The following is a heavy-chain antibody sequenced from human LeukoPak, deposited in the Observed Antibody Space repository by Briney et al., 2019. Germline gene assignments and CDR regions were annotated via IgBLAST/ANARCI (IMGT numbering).Heavy chain of an antibody. V-gene: IGHV3-7*01. D-gene: IGHD3-10*01. J-gene: IGHJ6*03. CDR1: GFTFSSYW. Sequence: GGSLRLSCAASGFTFSSYWMSWVRQAPGKGLEWVANIKQDGSEKYYVDSVKGRFTISRANAKNSLYLQMNSLRAEDAAVYYCARDTLYGSGSYYTVKYYYYMDVWGKGTTVTVSS. CDR3: ARDTLYGSGSYYTVKYYYYMDV. CDR2: IKQDGSEK.